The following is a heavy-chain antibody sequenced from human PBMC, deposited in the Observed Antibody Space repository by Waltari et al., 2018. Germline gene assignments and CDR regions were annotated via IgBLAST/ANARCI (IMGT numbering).Heavy chain of an antibody. V-gene: IGHV4-4*02. D-gene: IGHD3-22*01. J-gene: IGHJ4*02. CDR3: AREGKTFHYDSSGWGAFDY. Sequence: QVQLQESGPGLVKPSGTLSLTCAVSGGSINSSNWWSWVRQPPGKGLEWIGEIYHSGSTNYNPYLKSRVTISVDKSKNQFSLKRNSGTAADTAVYYCAREGKTFHYDSSGWGAFDYWGQGTLVTVSS. CDR2: IYHSGST. CDR1: GGSINSSNW.